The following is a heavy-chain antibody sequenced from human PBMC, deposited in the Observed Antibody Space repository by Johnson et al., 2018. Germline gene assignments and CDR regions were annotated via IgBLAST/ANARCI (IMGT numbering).Heavy chain of an antibody. Sequence: QVQLVQSGGGVVQPGRSLRLSCAASGFTFSNYGMHWVRQAPGKGLEWVAIISYDGSNKYYADSAKGRFTISRDNSKNTLYLQMNSLRAEDTAVYYCAKTSIQIWEKGYFDYWGQGTLVTVSS. CDR1: GFTFSNYG. CDR3: AKTSIQIWEKGYFDY. D-gene: IGHD5-18*01. J-gene: IGHJ4*02. V-gene: IGHV3-30*18. CDR2: ISYDGSNK.